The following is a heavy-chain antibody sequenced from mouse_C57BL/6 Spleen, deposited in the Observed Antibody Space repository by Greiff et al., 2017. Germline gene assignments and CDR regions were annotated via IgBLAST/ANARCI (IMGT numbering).Heavy chain of an antibody. Sequence: VKLMESGPGLVQPSQCLSITCTVSGFSLTSYGVHWVRQSPGQGLEWLGVIWSGGSTDYYAAFMYRLSITKDNSKLHVFFKMNSLQADDTAIYYCAKEWGGNYAFAYWGQGTLVTVAA. CDR3: AKEWGGNYAFAY. D-gene: IGHD2-1*01. CDR1: GFSLTSYG. J-gene: IGHJ3*01. V-gene: IGHV2-5*01. CDR2: IWSGGST.